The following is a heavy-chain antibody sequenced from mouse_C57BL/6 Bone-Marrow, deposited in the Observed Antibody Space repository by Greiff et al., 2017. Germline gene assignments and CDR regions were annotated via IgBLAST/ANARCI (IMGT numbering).Heavy chain of an antibody. CDR2: ISNGGGST. J-gene: IGHJ3*01. CDR1: GFTFSDYY. V-gene: IGHV5-12*01. CDR3: ARPLFYDYDVSY. D-gene: IGHD2-4*01. Sequence: EVHLVESGGGLVQPGGSLKLSCAASGFTFSDYYMYWVRQTPEKRLEWVAYISNGGGSTYYPDTVKGRFTISRDNAKNTLYLQMSRLKSEDTAMYYCARPLFYDYDVSYWGQGTLVTVSA.